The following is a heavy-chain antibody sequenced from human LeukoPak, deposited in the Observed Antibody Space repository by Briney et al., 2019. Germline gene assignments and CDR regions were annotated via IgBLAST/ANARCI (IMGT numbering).Heavy chain of an antibody. J-gene: IGHJ3*02. CDR1: GGSISSYY. D-gene: IGHD3-3*01. CDR2: IYTSGST. CDR3: ARDFRPLEFWSGYPDAFDI. Sequence: PSETLSLTCTVSGGSISSYYWSWIRQPAGKGLEWIGRIYTSGSTNYNPSLKSRVTMSVDTSRNQFSLKLSSVTAADTAVYYCARDFRPLEFWSGYPDAFDIWGQGTMVTVSS. V-gene: IGHV4-4*07.